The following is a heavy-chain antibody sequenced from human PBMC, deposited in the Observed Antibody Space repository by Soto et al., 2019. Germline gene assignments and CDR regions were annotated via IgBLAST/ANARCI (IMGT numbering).Heavy chain of an antibody. CDR3: ASSYSGYDYYYYYGMDV. Sequence: SETLSLTCTVSGGSVSSGSYYWSWIRQPPGKGLEWIGYIYYSGSTNYNPSLKSRVTISVDTSKNQFSLKLSSVTAADTAVYYCASSYSGYDYYYYYGMDVWGQGTTVTVSS. D-gene: IGHD5-12*01. CDR2: IYYSGST. J-gene: IGHJ6*02. V-gene: IGHV4-61*01. CDR1: GGSVSSGSYY.